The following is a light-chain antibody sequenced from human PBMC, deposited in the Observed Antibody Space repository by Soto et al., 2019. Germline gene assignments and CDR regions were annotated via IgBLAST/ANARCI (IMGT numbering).Light chain of an antibody. CDR1: QSISTW. V-gene: IGKV1-5*03. Sequence: DIQMTQSPSTLSASVGDRVTITCRASQSISTWLAWYQQRPGKAPKLLIYKASSLETGVPSRFSGSGFGTEVSLTISSLQPDDSATYYCQQYNSFSWAFGHGTKVQIK. J-gene: IGKJ1*01. CDR3: QQYNSFSWA. CDR2: KAS.